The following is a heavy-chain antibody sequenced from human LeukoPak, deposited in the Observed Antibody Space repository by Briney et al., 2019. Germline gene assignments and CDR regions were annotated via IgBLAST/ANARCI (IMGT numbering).Heavy chain of an antibody. D-gene: IGHD1-26*01. Sequence: PGGSLRLSCAVSGFTVSSNYMTWVRQAPGKGLEWVSIIYSGGSTSYADSVKGRFTFSRDSSKNTLYLQMNSLRAEDTALYYCARRLEYSGSKGVFDYWGQGTLVTVSS. J-gene: IGHJ4*02. CDR2: IYSGGST. CDR1: GFTVSSNY. CDR3: ARRLEYSGSKGVFDY. V-gene: IGHV3-66*01.